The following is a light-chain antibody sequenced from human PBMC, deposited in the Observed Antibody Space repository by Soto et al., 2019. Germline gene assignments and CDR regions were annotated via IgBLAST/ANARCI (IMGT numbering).Light chain of an antibody. CDR2: GAS. CDR3: QQYGGSPPIT. J-gene: IGKJ5*01. CDR1: HSVSSSY. V-gene: IGKV3-20*01. Sequence: EIVLTQSPGTLSLSPGERATLSCRASHSVSSSYLAWYQQKPGQAPRLLIYGASSRATGIPDRFRGSGSGTDFTLSISRLEPEDFAVYYCQQYGGSPPITFGQGTRPEIK.